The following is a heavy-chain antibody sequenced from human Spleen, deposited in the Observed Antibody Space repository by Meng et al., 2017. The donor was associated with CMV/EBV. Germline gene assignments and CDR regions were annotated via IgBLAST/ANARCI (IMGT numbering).Heavy chain of an antibody. Sequence: ASVKVSCKASGYTFTGYYMHWVRQAPGQGPEWVGWIDPKSGDTNYAQKFQGRVTMTRDTSFSTAYMELSRLKSDDTAVYYCARERVTLVRGALYYYYYGMDVWGQGTTVTVSS. V-gene: IGHV1-2*02. CDR2: IDPKSGDT. CDR3: ARERVTLVRGALYYYYYGMDV. D-gene: IGHD3-10*01. J-gene: IGHJ6*02. CDR1: GYTFTGYY.